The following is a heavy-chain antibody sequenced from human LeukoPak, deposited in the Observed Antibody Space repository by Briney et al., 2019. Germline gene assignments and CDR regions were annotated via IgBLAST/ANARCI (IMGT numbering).Heavy chain of an antibody. CDR3: ARDGYCSSTSCYTLVPYYYYYMDV. V-gene: IGHV1-18*01. J-gene: IGHJ6*03. Sequence: GASVKVSCKASGYTLTSYGISWVRQAPGQGLEWMGWISAYNGNTNYAQKLQGRVTMTTDTSTSTAYMELRSLRSDDTAVYYCARDGYCSSTSCYTLVPYYYYYMDVWGKGTTVTVSS. CDR1: GYTLTSYG. CDR2: ISAYNGNT. D-gene: IGHD2-2*02.